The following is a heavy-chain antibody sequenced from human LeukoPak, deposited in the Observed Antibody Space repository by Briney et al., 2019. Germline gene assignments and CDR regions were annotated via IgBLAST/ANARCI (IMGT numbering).Heavy chain of an antibody. CDR2: ISGRGGTNT. J-gene: IGHJ6*03. Sequence: QTGGSLRLSCAASGFTFSRFGMSWVRQAPGKGLEWVSAISGRGGTNTYYADSVKGRFTISRDNSKNTLYLQMNSLRAEDTAVYSCARVSLGTMVRGVIRYYYMDVWGKGTTVTISS. D-gene: IGHD3-10*01. V-gene: IGHV3-23*01. CDR3: ARVSLGTMVRGVIRYYYMDV. CDR1: GFTFSRFG.